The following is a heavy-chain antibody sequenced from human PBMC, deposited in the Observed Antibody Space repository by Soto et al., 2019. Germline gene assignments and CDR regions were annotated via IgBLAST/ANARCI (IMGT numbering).Heavy chain of an antibody. CDR3: ARSGYYDRPYFDY. CDR2: IYHSGST. V-gene: IGHV4-38-2*01. CDR1: GYSISSGYY. J-gene: IGHJ4*02. Sequence: SETLSLTCAVSGYSISSGYYWGWIRQPPGKGLERIGSIYHSGSTYYNPSLKSRVTISVDTSKNQSSLKLSSVTAADTAVYYCARSGYYDRPYFDYWGQGTLVTVSS. D-gene: IGHD3-22*01.